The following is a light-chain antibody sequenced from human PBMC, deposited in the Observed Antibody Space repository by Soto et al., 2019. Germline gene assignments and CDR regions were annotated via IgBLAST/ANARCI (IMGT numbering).Light chain of an antibody. CDR1: SSVVGGYNY. CDR2: DVS. J-gene: IGLJ1*01. Sequence: QSVLTQPRSVSGSPGQSVPISCPGTSSVVGGYNYVSWYQQHPGKAPKLMIYDVSKRPSGVPDRFSGSKSGNTASLTISGLQAEDEADYYCCSYAGSYSYVFGTGTKVTVL. CDR3: CSYAGSYSYV. V-gene: IGLV2-11*01.